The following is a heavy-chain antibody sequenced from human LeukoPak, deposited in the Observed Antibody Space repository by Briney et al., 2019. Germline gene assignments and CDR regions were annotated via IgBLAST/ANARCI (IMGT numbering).Heavy chain of an antibody. J-gene: IGHJ4*02. CDR2: IIPIFGTA. V-gene: IGHV1-69*06. D-gene: IGHD2-2*01. CDR1: GGTFSSYA. CDR3: ARDSSTSNHFDY. Sequence: VASVKVSCKASGGTFSSYAISWVRQAPGQGLEWMGGIIPIFGTANYARKFQGRVTITADKSTSTAYMELSSLRSEDTAVYYCARDSSTSNHFDYWGQGTLVTVSS.